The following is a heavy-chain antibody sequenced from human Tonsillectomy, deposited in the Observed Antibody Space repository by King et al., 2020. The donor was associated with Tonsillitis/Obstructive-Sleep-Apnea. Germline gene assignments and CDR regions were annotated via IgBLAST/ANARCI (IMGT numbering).Heavy chain of an antibody. CDR1: GFTFSSYG. CDR3: AKGLDY. V-gene: IGHV3-30*18. D-gene: IGHD2-21*01. CDR2: ISYDGSNK. J-gene: IGHJ4*02. Sequence: VQLVESGGGVVQPGRSLRLSCAASGFTFSSYGMHWVRQAPGKGLEWVAVISYDGSNKYYADSVKGRFTISRDNSKNMLYLQMNSLRAEDTAVYYCAKGLDYWGQGTLVTVSS.